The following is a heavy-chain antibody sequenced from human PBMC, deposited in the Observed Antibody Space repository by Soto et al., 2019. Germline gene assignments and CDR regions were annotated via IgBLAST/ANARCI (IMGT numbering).Heavy chain of an antibody. Sequence: QVPLVQSGAEVKKPGSSVKVSCKASGGTFSSYAISWVRQAPGQGLEWMGGIIPISDTTNYAQKFQGRVTITADESTSTAYMEQSSLRSEDTAVYYCARSQGSSTSLEIYYYYYYGMDVWGQGTTVTVS. J-gene: IGHJ6*02. CDR3: ARSQGSSTSLEIYYYYYYGMDV. D-gene: IGHD2-2*01. CDR1: GGTFSSYA. CDR2: IIPISDTT. V-gene: IGHV1-69*01.